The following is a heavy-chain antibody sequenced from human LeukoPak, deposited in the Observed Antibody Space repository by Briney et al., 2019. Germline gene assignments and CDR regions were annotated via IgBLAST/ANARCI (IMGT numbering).Heavy chain of an antibody. CDR3: TRDRGAYNLYDY. D-gene: IGHD1-1*01. Sequence: GGSLRLSCTASGFTFGDYAMSWIRQAPGKGLEWVGFIRSKAYGETADYAASVKGRFTISRDDSKAVAYLQMNSLKTEDTAVYHCTRDRGAYNLYDYWGQGTLVTVSS. V-gene: IGHV3-49*03. J-gene: IGHJ4*02. CDR1: GFTFGDYA. CDR2: IRSKAYGETA.